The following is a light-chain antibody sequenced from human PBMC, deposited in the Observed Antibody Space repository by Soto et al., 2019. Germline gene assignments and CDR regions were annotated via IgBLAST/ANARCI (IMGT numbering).Light chain of an antibody. CDR1: SSDVGSYNL. V-gene: IGLV2-23*01. CDR2: EGS. J-gene: IGLJ1*01. Sequence: QSVLTQPASGSGSPGQSITISFTGTSSDVGSYNLVSWYQQHPGKAPKLMIYEGSKRPSGVSNRFSGSKSGNTASLTISGLQAEDEADYYCCSYAGSSTPYVFGTGTKLTVL. CDR3: CSYAGSSTPYV.